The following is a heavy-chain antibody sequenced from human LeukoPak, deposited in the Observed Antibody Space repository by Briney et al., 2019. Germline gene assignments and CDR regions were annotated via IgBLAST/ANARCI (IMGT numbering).Heavy chain of an antibody. CDR3: TTESIAARLVYYYYYYYMDV. CDR2: IKSKTDGGTT. V-gene: IGHV3-15*01. Sequence: AGSLSLSCAPSGFIFSNVWMSWVRHAPGKGLEWVGRIKSKTDGGTTDYAVPVKGRFTISRDDSKNTLYLQVNSMKTGDTAVYYCTTESIAARLVYYYYYYYMDVWGKGTTVTVSS. J-gene: IGHJ6*03. D-gene: IGHD6-6*01. CDR1: GFIFSNVW.